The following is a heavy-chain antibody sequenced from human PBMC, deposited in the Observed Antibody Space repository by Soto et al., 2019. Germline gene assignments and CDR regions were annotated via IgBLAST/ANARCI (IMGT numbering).Heavy chain of an antibody. Sequence: QVQLVESGGGLVKPGGSLRLSCAASGFTFSDYYMSWIRQAPGKGLEWVSYISSSSSYTNYADSVKGRFTISRDNAKNSRYLQMNSLRAEETALYYCARERGYDYVSVRGGTLIDYWGQGTLVTVSS. CDR3: ARERGYDYVSVRGGTLIDY. CDR2: ISSSSSYT. D-gene: IGHD3-16*01. V-gene: IGHV3-11*06. J-gene: IGHJ4*02. CDR1: GFTFSDYY.